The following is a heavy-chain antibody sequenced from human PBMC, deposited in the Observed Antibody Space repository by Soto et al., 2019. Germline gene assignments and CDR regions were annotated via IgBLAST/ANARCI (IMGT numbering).Heavy chain of an antibody. D-gene: IGHD3-10*01. CDR3: ARMGYYGSGSYYPLYFDY. V-gene: IGHV4-34*01. CDR1: GGSFSGYY. CDR2: INHSGST. J-gene: IGHJ4*02. Sequence: PSETLSLTCAVYGGSFSGYYWSWIRQPPGKGLEWIGEINHSGSTNYNPSLKSRVTISVDTSKNQFSLKLSSVTAADTAVYYCARMGYYGSGSYYPLYFDYWGQGTLVTVSS.